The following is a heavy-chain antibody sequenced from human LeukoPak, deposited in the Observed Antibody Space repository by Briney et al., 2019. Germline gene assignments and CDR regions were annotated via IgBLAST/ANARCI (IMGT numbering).Heavy chain of an antibody. CDR3: AKDESGWVFDY. D-gene: IGHD6-19*01. V-gene: IGHV3-23*01. CDR1: GFTFSNYA. Sequence: QPGGSLRLSCAASGFTFSNYAMSWARQAPGKGLEWVSAISGSGGSTYYADSVKGRFTISRDNSKNTLYLQMNSLRADDTAIYYCAKDESGWVFDYWGQGTLVTVSS. CDR2: ISGSGGST. J-gene: IGHJ4*02.